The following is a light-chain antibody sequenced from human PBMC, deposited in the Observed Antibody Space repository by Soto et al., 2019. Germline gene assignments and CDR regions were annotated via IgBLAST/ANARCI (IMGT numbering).Light chain of an antibody. CDR2: AAS. J-gene: IGKJ2*01. CDR1: QSSSRF. V-gene: IGKV1-39*01. CDR3: EQTDSTTHT. Sequence: DIQMTQSPSSLSASVGDRVTITCRASQSSSRFLNWYQHKPGKAPELLMFAASNLESGVPSRFSGSGSGTEFTLTISSLQAEDFATYYCEQTDSTTHTFGQGTKVEIK.